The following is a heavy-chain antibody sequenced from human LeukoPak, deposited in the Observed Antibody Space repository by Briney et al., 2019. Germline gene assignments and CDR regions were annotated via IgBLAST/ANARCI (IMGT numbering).Heavy chain of an antibody. D-gene: IGHD2-15*01. CDR2: IWYDGSNK. J-gene: IGHJ3*02. CDR3: ARPIAANRYDAFDI. Sequence: GGSLRLSCAASGFTFSSYGMHWVRQAPGKGLEWVAVIWYDGSNKYYADSVKGRFTISRDNSKNTLYLQMNSLRAEDTAVYYCARPIAANRYDAFDIWGQGTMVTVSS. CDR1: GFTFSSYG. V-gene: IGHV3-33*01.